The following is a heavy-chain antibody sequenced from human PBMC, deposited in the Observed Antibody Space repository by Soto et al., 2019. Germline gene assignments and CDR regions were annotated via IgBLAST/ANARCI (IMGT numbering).Heavy chain of an antibody. CDR1: GFTFSSYA. CDR2: ISYDGSNK. D-gene: IGHD6-13*01. CDR3: ARDAALVAAAGTRYYYYYGMDV. J-gene: IGHJ6*02. V-gene: IGHV3-30-3*01. Sequence: GGSLRLSCAASGFTFSSYAMHWVRQAPGKGLEWVAVISYDGSNKYYADSVKGRFTISRDNSKNTLYLQMNSLRAEDTAVYYCARDAALVAAAGTRYYYYYGMDVWGQGTTVTVSS.